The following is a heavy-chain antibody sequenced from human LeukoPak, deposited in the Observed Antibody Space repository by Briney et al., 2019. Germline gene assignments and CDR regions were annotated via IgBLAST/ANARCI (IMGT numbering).Heavy chain of an antibody. CDR3: ARVGGESPRWFDP. D-gene: IGHD3-10*01. Sequence: GGSLRLSCAASGFTFSTYSMNWVRQAPGKGLEWISFIRHDSSDIYYADSVKGRFTISRDNAKNSLYLQMNSLRVEDTAVYYCARVGGESPRWFDPWGQGTLVTVSS. CDR1: GFTFSTYS. CDR2: IRHDSSDI. V-gene: IGHV3-48*01. J-gene: IGHJ5*02.